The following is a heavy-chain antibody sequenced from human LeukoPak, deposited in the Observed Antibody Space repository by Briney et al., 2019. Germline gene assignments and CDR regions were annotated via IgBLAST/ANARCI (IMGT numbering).Heavy chain of an antibody. D-gene: IGHD2-15*01. CDR2: IYHSGST. J-gene: IGHJ4*02. V-gene: IGHV4-30-2*01. CDR1: GGSISSGGYS. Sequence: SQTLSLTCAVSGGSISSGGYSWSWIQQPPGKGLEWIGYIYHSGSTYYNPSLKSRVTISVDRSKNQFSLKLSSVTAADTAVYYCARVVDCSGGSCPRGYFDYWGQGTLVTVSS. CDR3: ARVVDCSGGSCPRGYFDY.